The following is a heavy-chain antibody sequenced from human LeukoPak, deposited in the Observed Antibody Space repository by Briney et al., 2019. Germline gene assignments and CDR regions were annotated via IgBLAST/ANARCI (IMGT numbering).Heavy chain of an antibody. CDR1: GGSFSGYY. CDR3: ARDGSGYYQYYFDY. J-gene: IGHJ4*02. D-gene: IGHD3-22*01. V-gene: IGHV4-34*01. CDR2: INHSGST. Sequence: PSETLSLNCAVYGGSFSGYYWSWIRQPPGKGLEWIGEINHSGSTNYNPSLKSRVTISVDTSKNQFSLKLSSVTAADTAVYYCARDGSGYYQYYFDYWGQGTLVTVSS.